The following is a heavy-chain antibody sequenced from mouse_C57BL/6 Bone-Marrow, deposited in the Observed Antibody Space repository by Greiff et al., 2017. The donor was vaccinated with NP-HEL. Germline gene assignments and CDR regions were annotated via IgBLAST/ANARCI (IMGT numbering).Heavy chain of an antibody. CDR2: INPNNGGT. CDR1: GYTFTDYY. Sequence: VQLQQSGPELVKPGASVKISCKASGYTFTDYYMNWVKQSHGKSLEWIGDINPNNGGTSYNQKFKGKATLTVDKSSSTAYIELRSLTSEGSAVYYCARVNGYDNYWGQGTTLTVSS. V-gene: IGHV1-26*01. J-gene: IGHJ2*01. CDR3: ARVNGYDNY. D-gene: IGHD2-2*01.